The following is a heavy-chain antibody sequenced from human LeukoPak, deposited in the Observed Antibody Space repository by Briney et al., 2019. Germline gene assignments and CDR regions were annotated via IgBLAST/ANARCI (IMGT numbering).Heavy chain of an antibody. V-gene: IGHV1-69*05. J-gene: IGHJ6*03. CDR1: GGTFSSYA. CDR3: AGDSREVKRKIAAARTGYYYYMDV. Sequence: ASVKVSCKASGGTFSSYAISWVRQAPGQGLEWMGGIIPIFGTANYAQKFQGRVTITTDESTSTAYMELSSLRSEDTAVYYCAGDSREVKRKIAAARTGYYYYMDVWGKGTTVTVSS. CDR2: IIPIFGTA. D-gene: IGHD6-13*01.